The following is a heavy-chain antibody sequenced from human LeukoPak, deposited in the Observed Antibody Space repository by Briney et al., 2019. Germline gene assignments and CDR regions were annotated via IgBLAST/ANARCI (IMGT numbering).Heavy chain of an antibody. Sequence: PGGSLRLSCAASGGTFSSYAISWVRQAPGQGLEWMGGIIPIFGTANYAQKFQGRVTITADKSTSTAYMELSSLRSEDTAVYYCARAAHAVKSMVAPFDYWGQGTLVTVSS. J-gene: IGHJ4*02. CDR1: GGTFSSYA. CDR2: IIPIFGTA. CDR3: ARAAHAVKSMVAPFDY. D-gene: IGHD5-12*01. V-gene: IGHV1-69*06.